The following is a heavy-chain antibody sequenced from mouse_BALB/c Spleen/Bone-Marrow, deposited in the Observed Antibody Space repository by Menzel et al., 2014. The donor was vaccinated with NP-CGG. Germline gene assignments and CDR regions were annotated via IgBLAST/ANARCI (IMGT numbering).Heavy chain of an antibody. Sequence: EVKVEESGGGLVQPKGSLKLSCAASGFTFNTYAMNWVRQAPGKGSEWVARIRSKSKNYATYYADSVKDRFTISRDDSQNMLYLQMNKVKTEDTAMYYCVRPGFYGMDYWGQGTSVTVSS. CDR3: VRPGFYGMDY. CDR1: GFTFNTYA. J-gene: IGHJ4*01. V-gene: IGHV10-1*02. CDR2: IRSKSKNYAT.